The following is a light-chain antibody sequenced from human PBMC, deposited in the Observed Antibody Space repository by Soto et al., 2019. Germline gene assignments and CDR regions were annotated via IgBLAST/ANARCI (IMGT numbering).Light chain of an antibody. V-gene: IGKV1-5*01. J-gene: IGKJ2*01. CDR1: QTISSW. CDR2: DVS. Sequence: DIQMTQSPSTLSGSVGDRVTITCWASQTISSWLAWYQQKPGKAPKVLIYDVSTLGSGVPSRFSGSGSGTEFTLTISSLQPDDFATYYCQPYNNNFGQGTKVDIK. CDR3: QPYNNN.